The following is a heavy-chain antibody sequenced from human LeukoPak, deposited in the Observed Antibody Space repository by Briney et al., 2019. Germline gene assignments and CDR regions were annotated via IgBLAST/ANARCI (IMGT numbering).Heavy chain of an antibody. Sequence: GGSLRLSCVASGFTFRNYVIHWVRQAPGKGPEWVGVTSSDLKANYYADSVKGRFTISRDNSRHTLYVHMNGQRPEDTAIYYCAREGYYDTGSPPTFYFVAWGQGTLVTVSS. J-gene: IGHJ4*02. CDR2: TSSDLKAN. CDR1: GFTFRNYV. CDR3: AREGYYDTGSPPTFYFVA. D-gene: IGHD3-10*01. V-gene: IGHV3-30*03.